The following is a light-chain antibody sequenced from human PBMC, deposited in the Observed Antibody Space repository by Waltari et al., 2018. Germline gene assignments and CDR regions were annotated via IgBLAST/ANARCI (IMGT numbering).Light chain of an antibody. J-gene: IGKJ1*01. CDR2: DSS. Sequence: EIVLTQSPGTLSLSPGEGATLSCRASPTVANTYLPWYQQKPGQAPRLLISDSSRRATGIPDRFRGSGSGTDFTLTITRLEPEDFAVYYCQQYGRSPQTFGQGTRVEIK. CDR3: QQYGRSPQT. V-gene: IGKV3-20*01. CDR1: PTVANTY.